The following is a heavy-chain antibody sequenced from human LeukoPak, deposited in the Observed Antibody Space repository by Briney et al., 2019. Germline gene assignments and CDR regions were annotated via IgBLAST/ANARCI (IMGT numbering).Heavy chain of an antibody. Sequence: PSETLSLTCIISGGSITTYYWGWIRQPPGKGLEWIGTIYHSGSTYYNPSLKSRVTISVDTSKNQFSLKLSSVTAADTAVYYCARSTYSSGPVDYWGQGTLVTVSS. D-gene: IGHD6-19*01. CDR3: ARSTYSSGPVDY. J-gene: IGHJ4*02. CDR1: GGSITTYY. V-gene: IGHV4-38-2*02. CDR2: IYHSGST.